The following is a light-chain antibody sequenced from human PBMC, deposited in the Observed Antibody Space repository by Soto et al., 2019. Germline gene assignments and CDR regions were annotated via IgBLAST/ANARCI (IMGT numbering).Light chain of an antibody. J-gene: IGLJ3*02. CDR2: DDS. V-gene: IGLV3-21*02. CDR1: NIGSKS. Sequence: SYELTQAPSMSVAPGQRARITCGGNNIGSKSVHWYQQRPGQAPVVVIYDDSDRPSGIPERFSGSNSGNTATLTISGVEAGDEADYYCQVRETNTDHLVFGGGTKLTVL. CDR3: QVRETNTDHLV.